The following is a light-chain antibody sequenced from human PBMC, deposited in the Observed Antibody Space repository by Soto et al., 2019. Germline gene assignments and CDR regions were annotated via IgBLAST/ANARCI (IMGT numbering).Light chain of an antibody. CDR3: QQYNSYPWT. Sequence: KMTQNPSTLSASVGDRVSITCRASQSISSWLAWYQQKPGKAPKLLIYDASSLESGVPSRFSGSGSGTEFTLTITSLQPDDFATYYCQQYNSYPWTSGQGTKVDVK. V-gene: IGKV1-5*01. CDR2: DAS. CDR1: QSISSW. J-gene: IGKJ1*01.